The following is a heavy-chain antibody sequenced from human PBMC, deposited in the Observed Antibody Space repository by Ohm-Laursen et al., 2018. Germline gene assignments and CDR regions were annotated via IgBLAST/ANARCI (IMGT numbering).Heavy chain of an antibody. CDR2: IGGDDRT. J-gene: IGHJ6*02. CDR1: GFSFSSYA. V-gene: IGHV3-23*01. D-gene: IGHD2-8*01. CDR3: ARDLGYCTNGVCPHYYYGMDV. Sequence: SLRLSCTASGFSFSSYAVTWVRQAPGKGLEWVSAIGGDDRTHYADSVKGRFTISRDNAKNSLYLQMNSLRAEDTAVYYCARDLGYCTNGVCPHYYYGMDVWGQGTTVTVSS.